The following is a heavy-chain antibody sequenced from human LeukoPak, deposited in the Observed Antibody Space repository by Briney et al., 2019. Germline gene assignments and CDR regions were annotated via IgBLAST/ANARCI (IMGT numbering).Heavy chain of an antibody. V-gene: IGHV3-48*03. CDR1: GFPFSSYE. CDR2: ISSSGNAI. D-gene: IGHD6-19*01. Sequence: GGSLRLSCAASGFPFSSYEMNWVRQAPGKGLEWVSYISSSGNAIYYADSVKGRFTISRDNAKNSLYLQMNSLRAEDTAVYYCAINGFSSGWYEPYYFGNWGQGTLVTVSS. J-gene: IGHJ4*02. CDR3: AINGFSSGWYEPYYFGN.